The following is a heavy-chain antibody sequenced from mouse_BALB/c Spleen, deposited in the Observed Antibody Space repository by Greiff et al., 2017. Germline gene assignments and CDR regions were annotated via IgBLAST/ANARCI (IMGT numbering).Heavy chain of an antibody. D-gene: IGHD1-1*01. J-gene: IGHJ3*01. Sequence: VQLKQSGPELVKPGASVKMSCKASGYTFTSYVMHWVKQKPGQGLEWIGYINPYNDGTKYNEKFKGKATLTSDKSSSTAYMELSSLTSEDSAVYYCARDGYYGSSWFAYWGQGTLVTVSA. CDR2: INPYNDGT. CDR1: GYTFTSYV. CDR3: ARDGYYGSSWFAY. V-gene: IGHV1-14*01.